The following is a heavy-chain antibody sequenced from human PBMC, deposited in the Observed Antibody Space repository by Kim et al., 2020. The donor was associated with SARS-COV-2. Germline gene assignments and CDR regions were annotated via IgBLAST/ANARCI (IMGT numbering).Heavy chain of an antibody. V-gene: IGHV4-34*01. J-gene: IGHJ6*02. Sequence: SETLSLTCAVYGGSFSGYYWSWIRQPPGKGLEWIGEIYHSGSTNYNPSLKSRVTISVDTSKNQFSLKLSSVTAADTAVYYCASTGYSYGYYYYYGMDVWGQGTTVTVSS. CDR3: ASTGYSYGYYYYYGMDV. CDR1: GGSFSGYY. CDR2: IYHSGST. D-gene: IGHD5-18*01.